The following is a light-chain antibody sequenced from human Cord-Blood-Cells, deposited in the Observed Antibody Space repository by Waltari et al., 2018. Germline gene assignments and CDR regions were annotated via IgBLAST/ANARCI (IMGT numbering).Light chain of an antibody. CDR2: GAS. CDR1: QSVSSN. J-gene: IGKJ1*01. V-gene: IGKV3-15*01. CDR3: QQYYSTWT. Sequence: EIVMTQSPATLSVSPGERATLSCRASQSVSSNLAWYQQKPGQAPRLLIYGASTRATGIPARFSGSGSGTDFTLTISSLQAEDVAVYYCQQYYSTWTFGQGTKVEIK.